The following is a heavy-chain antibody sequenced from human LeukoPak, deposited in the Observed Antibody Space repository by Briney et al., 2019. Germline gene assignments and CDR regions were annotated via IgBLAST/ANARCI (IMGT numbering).Heavy chain of an antibody. CDR2: ISGSGGST. V-gene: IGHV3-23*01. Sequence: PGGSLRLSCETSGFTFSSYGMSWVRQAPGKGLEWVSGISGSGGSTYYADSVKGRFTISRDHSKNTLYLQMNSLRAEDTATYYCAKDSDELIAAAYNWFDPWGQGTLVTVSS. D-gene: IGHD6-13*01. CDR3: AKDSDELIAAAYNWFDP. CDR1: GFTFSSYG. J-gene: IGHJ5*02.